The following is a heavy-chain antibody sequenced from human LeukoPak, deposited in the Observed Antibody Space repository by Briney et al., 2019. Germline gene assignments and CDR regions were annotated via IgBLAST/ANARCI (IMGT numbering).Heavy chain of an antibody. Sequence: PGRSLRLSCAASGFTFSSYGMHWVRQAPGKGLEWVAVISYDGSNKYYADSVKGRFTISRDNSKNTLYLQMNSLRAEDTAVYYCAKDFSTGGYYYYYGMDVWGQGTTVTVSS. J-gene: IGHJ6*02. CDR3: AKDFSTGGYYYYYGMDV. V-gene: IGHV3-30*18. CDR1: GFTFSSYG. CDR2: ISYDGSNK. D-gene: IGHD2-2*01.